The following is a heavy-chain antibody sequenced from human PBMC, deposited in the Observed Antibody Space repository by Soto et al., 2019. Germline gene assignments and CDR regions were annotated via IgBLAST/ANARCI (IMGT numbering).Heavy chain of an antibody. D-gene: IGHD6-6*01. CDR3: ARNPTEYSSSSLAAFDI. V-gene: IGHV6-1*01. Sequence: PSETLSLTCAISGDSVSSNSAAWNWIRQSPSRGLEWLGRTYYRSKWYNDYAVSVKSRITINPDTSKNQFSLQLNSVTPEDTAVYYCARNPTEYSSSSLAAFDIWGQGTTVTV. J-gene: IGHJ3*02. CDR2: TYYRSKWYN. CDR1: GDSVSSNSAA.